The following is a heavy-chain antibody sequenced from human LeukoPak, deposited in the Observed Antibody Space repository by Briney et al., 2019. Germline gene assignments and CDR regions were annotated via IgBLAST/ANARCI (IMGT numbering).Heavy chain of an antibody. V-gene: IGHV4-59*01. D-gene: IGHD5-12*01. CDR1: GGSISSYY. CDR3: ARSGVATIFHYYYYMDV. J-gene: IGHJ6*03. CDR2: IYYSGST. Sequence: SETLSLTCTVPGGSISSYYWSWIRQPPGKGLEWIGYIYYSGSTNYNPSLKSRVTISVDTSKNQFSLKLSSVTAADTAVYYCARSGVATIFHYYYYMDVWGQGTTVTVSS.